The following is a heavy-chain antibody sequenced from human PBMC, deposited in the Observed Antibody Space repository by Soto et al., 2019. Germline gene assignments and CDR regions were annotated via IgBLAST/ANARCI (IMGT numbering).Heavy chain of an antibody. CDR1: GGAFSSYA. CDR3: ARVGEGSILEYGDYYYYYGMDV. CDR2: IIPIFGTA. J-gene: IGHJ6*02. D-gene: IGHD3-3*01. V-gene: IGHV1-69*13. Sequence: GASVKVSCKASGGAFSSYAISWVRQSPGQGLEWMGGIIPIFGTANYAQKLQGRVTITADESTSTAYMELSSLRSEDTAVYYCARVGEGSILEYGDYYYYYGMDVWGQGTTVTVSS.